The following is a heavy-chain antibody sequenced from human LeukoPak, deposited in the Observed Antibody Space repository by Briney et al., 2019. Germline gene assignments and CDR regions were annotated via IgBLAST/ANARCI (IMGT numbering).Heavy chain of an antibody. D-gene: IGHD1-26*01. CDR2: ITNDVSST. V-gene: IGHV3-74*01. CDR3: ARSHTGTYLFDY. CDR1: GFTFSSYW. Sequence: GCLRLSCGASGFTFSSYWMHWVRQAPGKGLVWVSRITNDVSSTNYADPVKGRFTISRENAKNTLHLQMNSLRAEDTAVYYCARSHTGTYLFDYWGQGTLV. J-gene: IGHJ4*02.